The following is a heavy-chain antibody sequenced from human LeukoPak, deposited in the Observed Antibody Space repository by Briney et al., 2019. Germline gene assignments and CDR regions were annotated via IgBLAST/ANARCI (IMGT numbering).Heavy chain of an antibody. CDR3: AKSGMIRGAMDV. V-gene: IGHV3-23*01. J-gene: IGHJ6*02. Sequence: PGGSLRLSCAASGFTFSSYAMNWVRQAPGKGLEWVSVTSDNSGSTHYADSVKGRFTVSRDNSKNTLYLQMNSLRAEDTAVYYCAKSGMIRGAMDVWGQGTTVTVSS. CDR1: GFTFSSYA. CDR2: TSDNSGST. D-gene: IGHD3-10*01.